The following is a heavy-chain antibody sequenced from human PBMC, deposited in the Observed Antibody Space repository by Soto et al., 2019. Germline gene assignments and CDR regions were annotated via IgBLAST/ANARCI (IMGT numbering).Heavy chain of an antibody. Sequence: SETLSLTCSVSGGSISSSSYYWGWIRQPPGKGLEWIGSIYYSGSTDYNPSLKSRVTISVDTSKNQFSLKLTSVTVADTAVYYCARERTGDPTFFDYWGQGTLVTVSS. D-gene: IGHD1-1*01. V-gene: IGHV4-39*07. CDR1: GGSISSSSYY. CDR2: IYYSGST. CDR3: ARERTGDPTFFDY. J-gene: IGHJ4*02.